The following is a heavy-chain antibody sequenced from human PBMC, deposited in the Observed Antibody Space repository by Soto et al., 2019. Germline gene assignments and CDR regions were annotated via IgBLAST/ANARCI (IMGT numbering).Heavy chain of an antibody. J-gene: IGHJ4*02. Sequence: SQTLSLTCAISGDSVSSNSAAWNWIRQSPSRGLEWLGRTYYRSKWYNDYAVSVKSRITINPGTSKNQFSLQLNSVTPEDTAVYYCARELYIGVATITWYFDDWGQGTLVTVSS. D-gene: IGHD5-12*01. V-gene: IGHV6-1*01. CDR1: GDSVSSNSAA. CDR2: TYYRSKWYN. CDR3: ARELYIGVATITWYFDD.